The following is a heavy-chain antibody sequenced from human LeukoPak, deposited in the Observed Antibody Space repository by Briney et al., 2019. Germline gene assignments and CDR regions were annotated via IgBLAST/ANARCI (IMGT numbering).Heavy chain of an antibody. CDR2: ISSSSSYI. V-gene: IGHV3-21*01. J-gene: IGHJ5*02. D-gene: IGHD6-13*01. CDR1: GFTFSSYS. CDR3: ARVIAAAGTNWFDP. Sequence: GGSLRLSCAASGFTFSSYSMNWVRQAPGKGLEWVSSISSSSSYIYYADSVKGRFTISRDNAKNSLYLQMNSLRAEDTAVYHCARVIAAAGTNWFDPWGQGTLVTVSS.